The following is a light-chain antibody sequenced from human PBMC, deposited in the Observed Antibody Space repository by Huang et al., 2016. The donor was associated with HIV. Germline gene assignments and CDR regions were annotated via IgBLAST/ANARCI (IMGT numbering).Light chain of an antibody. J-gene: IGKJ3*01. CDR3: QQLDGYPLT. CDR2: AAS. V-gene: IGKV1-9*01. CDR1: QGISSY. Sequence: IQLTQSPSSLSAFVGDRVTITCRASQGISSYLAWYQHNPGKAPKLLIYAASTLQSGVPSRFSGGGSGTDFTLTISSLQPEDSATYYCQQLDGYPLTFGPGTKVHI.